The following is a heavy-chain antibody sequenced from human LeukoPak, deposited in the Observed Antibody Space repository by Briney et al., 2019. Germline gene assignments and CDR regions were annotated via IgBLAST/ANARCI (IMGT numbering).Heavy chain of an antibody. Sequence: GGSLRLSCAASGFTFSGYAMSWVRQAPGEGLEWVSAISGSGGNTYYAASVKGRFTLSRDNSKNTLYLQMTSLRAEDTAIYFCAKDRYDFWSGYPPPYYFDYWGQGTLVAVSS. CDR2: ISGSGGNT. V-gene: IGHV3-23*01. J-gene: IGHJ4*02. CDR3: AKDRYDFWSGYPPPYYFDY. D-gene: IGHD3-3*01. CDR1: GFTFSGYA.